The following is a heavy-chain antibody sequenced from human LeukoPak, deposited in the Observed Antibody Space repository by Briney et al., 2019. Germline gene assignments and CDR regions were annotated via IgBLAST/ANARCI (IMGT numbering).Heavy chain of an antibody. J-gene: IGHJ4*02. CDR1: DDSITMYY. D-gene: IGHD2-8*02. CDR3: ARVAGYVIEDYFDY. CDR2: IYYSGST. V-gene: IGHV4-59*01. Sequence: SETLSLTCSVSDDSITMYYWTWIRQPPGKGLEWIGYIYYSGSTNYNPSLKSRVTISVDTSKNQFSLKLRSVTAADTAVYYCARVAGYVIEDYFDYWGQGTLVTVSS.